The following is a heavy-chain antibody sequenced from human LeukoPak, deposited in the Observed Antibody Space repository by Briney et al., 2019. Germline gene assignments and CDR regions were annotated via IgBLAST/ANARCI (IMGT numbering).Heavy chain of an antibody. J-gene: IGHJ4*02. CDR2: IRSKANSYAT. CDR3: ARDGYSYGHRIFDY. CDR1: GFTFSCSA. Sequence: GSLRLSCAASGFTFSCSAMHWVRQASGKGLEWVGRIRSKANSYATAYAASVKGRFTISRDDSKNTAYLQMNSLKTEDTAVYYCARDGYSYGHRIFDYWGQGTLVTVSS. D-gene: IGHD5-18*01. V-gene: IGHV3-73*01.